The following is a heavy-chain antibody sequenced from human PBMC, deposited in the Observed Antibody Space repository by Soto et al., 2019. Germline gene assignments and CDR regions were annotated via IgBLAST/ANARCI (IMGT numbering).Heavy chain of an antibody. D-gene: IGHD7-27*01. V-gene: IGHV4-38-2*01. CDR3: ARASGDLAYYFDY. Sequence: SETLYLTCAVSAYSISSGYSWGCIRQSPGKGLEWIGSIYHSGSTYYNPSLKSRVTISLDTSKNQVSLKMSSVTAADTAVYYCARASGDLAYYFDYWGQGIPVTVSS. J-gene: IGHJ4*02. CDR1: AYSISSGYS. CDR2: IYHSGST.